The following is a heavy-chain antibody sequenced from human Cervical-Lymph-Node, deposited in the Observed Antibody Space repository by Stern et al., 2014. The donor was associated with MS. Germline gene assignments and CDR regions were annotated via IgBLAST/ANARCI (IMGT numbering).Heavy chain of an antibody. Sequence: VQLVQSGAEVKKPGESLKISCKLSGYSFTIYYIAWVRQMPGKGLEWMGVIYPNDSDTTYSPSFQGQVTISADKSITTACLQWSSLRASDTAMYYCARHVQGFDYWGQGTLVTVSS. V-gene: IGHV5-51*01. CDR1: GYSFTIYY. CDR2: IYPNDSDT. CDR3: ARHVQGFDY. J-gene: IGHJ4*02.